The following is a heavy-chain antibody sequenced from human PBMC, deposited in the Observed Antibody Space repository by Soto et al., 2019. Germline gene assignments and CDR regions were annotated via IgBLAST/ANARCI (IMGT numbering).Heavy chain of an antibody. J-gene: IGHJ4*02. V-gene: IGHV4-59*01. D-gene: IGHD3-3*02. CDR2: IYYSGST. CDR3: ARGASGHFFDY. CDR1: GGSISSYY. Sequence: SETLSLTCTVSGGSISSYYWSWIRQPPGKGLEWIGYIYYSGSTNYNPSLKSRVTISVDTSKNQFSLKLSSVTAADAAVYYCARGASGHFFDYWGQGTLVTVSS.